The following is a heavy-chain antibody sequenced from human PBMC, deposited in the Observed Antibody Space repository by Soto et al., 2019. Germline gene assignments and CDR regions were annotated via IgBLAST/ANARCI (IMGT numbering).Heavy chain of an antibody. V-gene: IGHV5-51*01. CDR1: GYSFTTYW. Sequence: PGESLKISCKGSGYSFTTYWIGWLRQMPGKGLECMGIIYPGDSDTRYSPSFQGQVTISADKSISTAYLQWGSLKASDTAMYYCAGGGVRGVITRTRDYYGMDVWGQGTTVTVSS. J-gene: IGHJ6*02. CDR3: AGGGVRGVITRTRDYYGMDV. D-gene: IGHD3-10*01. CDR2: IYPGDSDT.